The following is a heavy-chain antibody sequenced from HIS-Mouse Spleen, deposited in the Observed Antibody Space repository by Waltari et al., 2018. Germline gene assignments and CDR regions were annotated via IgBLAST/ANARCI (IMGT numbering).Heavy chain of an antibody. V-gene: IGHV4-39*01. J-gene: IGHJ4*02. Sequence: LQLQESGPGLVKPSDTLSLPCTVPGGSISSSSYYWGWIRPPPGKGLAWIGSIYYSGSTYYNPSLKSRVTISVDTSKNQFSLKLSSVTAADTAVYYCARRRGWFDYWGQGTLVTVSS. D-gene: IGHD6-19*01. CDR3: ARRRGWFDY. CDR1: GGSISSSSYY. CDR2: IYYSGST.